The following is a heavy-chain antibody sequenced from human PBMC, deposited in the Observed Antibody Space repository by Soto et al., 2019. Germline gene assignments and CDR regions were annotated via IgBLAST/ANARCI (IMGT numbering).Heavy chain of an antibody. J-gene: IGHJ4*02. CDR2: ISYDGSNK. D-gene: IGHD6-19*01. CDR1: GFTFSSYG. V-gene: IGHV3-30*03. Sequence: PGGSLRLSCAASGFTFSSYGMHWVRQAPGKGLEWVAVISYDGSNKYYADSVKGQFTISRDNSKNTLYLQMNSLRAEDTAVYYCATAYSSGWYYFDYWGQGTLVTVSS. CDR3: ATAYSSGWYYFDY.